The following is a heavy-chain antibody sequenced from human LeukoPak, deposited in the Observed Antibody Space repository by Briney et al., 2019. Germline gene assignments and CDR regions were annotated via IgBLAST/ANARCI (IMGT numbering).Heavy chain of an antibody. V-gene: IGHV3-7*01. D-gene: IGHD5-18*01. CDR3: ARDSTGYGYEEWS. CDR1: GFTFSRYW. J-gene: IGHJ5*02. CDR2: IKQDGSEN. Sequence: GGSLRLSCAASGFTFSRYWMSWVRQAPGKGLEWVASIKQDGSENFYVDSVKGRFTIFRDNAKNSLYLQMNSLRADDTAVYYCARDSTGYGYEEWSWGQGTLVTVSS.